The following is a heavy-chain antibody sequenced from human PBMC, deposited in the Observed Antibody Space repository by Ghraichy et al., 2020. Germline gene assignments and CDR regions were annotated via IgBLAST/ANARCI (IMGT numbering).Heavy chain of an antibody. D-gene: IGHD1/OR15-1a*01. J-gene: IGHJ4*02. CDR1: GYTFTAYY. CDR2: INPNSSGA. CDR3: ARVGYNWNNAPSY. V-gene: IGHV1-2*02. Sequence: ASVKVSCKASGYTFTAYYIHWVRQAPGQGLEWMGWINPNSSGAAYAQNFQGRVTMTRDTSISIVYMELSRLRSDDTAIYYCARVGYNWNNAPSYWGQGTLVSVSS.